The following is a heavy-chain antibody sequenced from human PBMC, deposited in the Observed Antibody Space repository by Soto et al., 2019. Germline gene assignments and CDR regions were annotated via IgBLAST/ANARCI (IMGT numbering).Heavy chain of an antibody. CDR3: ARCDGSATYCFFFAY. V-gene: IGHV3-66*01. CDR2: IYSGGST. D-gene: IGHD3-10*01. CDR1: GCTVSNSY. Sequence: PGRSLRHSCAASGCTVSNSYMSWVSQAPGKGLEWVSAIYSGGSTYYADSVKGRFTISRDNSRNTLYLQMNSLRAEDTAVYFCARCDGSATYCFFFAYWGQGTPVTVSS. J-gene: IGHJ4*02.